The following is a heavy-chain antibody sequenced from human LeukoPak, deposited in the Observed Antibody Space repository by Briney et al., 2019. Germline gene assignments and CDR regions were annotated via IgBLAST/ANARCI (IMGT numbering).Heavy chain of an antibody. V-gene: IGHV4-34*01. CDR3: ARVTYYDILTGYIPLYYYMDV. CDR1: GGSFSGYY. CDR2: INHSGST. Sequence: SETLSLTCAVYGGSFSGYYWSWIRQPPGKGLEWIGEINHSGSTNYNPSLKSRVTISVDTSKNQFSLKLSSVTAADTAVYYCARVTYYDILTGYIPLYYYMDVWGKGTTVTVSS. D-gene: IGHD3-9*01. J-gene: IGHJ6*03.